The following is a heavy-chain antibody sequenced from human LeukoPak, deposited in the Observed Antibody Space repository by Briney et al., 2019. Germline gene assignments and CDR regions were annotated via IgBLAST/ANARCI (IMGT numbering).Heavy chain of an antibody. CDR1: GYSFTNYW. J-gene: IGHJ4*02. CDR3: ARQTLGVRGGEWDY. V-gene: IGHV5-51*01. Sequence: PGESLKISCKGSGYSFTNYWIGWVRQKPGKGLEYMCLIHPGDSDTRYSPSFQGQVTISVDKSISTAYLQWSSLKASDTAMYYCARQTLGVRGGEWDYWGQGTLVTVSS. CDR2: IHPGDSDT. D-gene: IGHD3-10*01.